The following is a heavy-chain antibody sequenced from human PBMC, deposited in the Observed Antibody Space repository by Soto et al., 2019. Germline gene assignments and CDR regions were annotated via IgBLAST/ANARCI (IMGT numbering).Heavy chain of an antibody. D-gene: IGHD6-19*01. CDR1: GGTFSNYA. CDR3: ARVEAVAGLYNYHGLDV. CDR2: IVPIFGTT. V-gene: IGHV1-69*12. Sequence: QVPLVQSGAEVKQPGSSVKVSCKVSGGTFSNYAIDWVRLAAGHGLEWMGGIVPIFGTTYYTQKFQGRATIIADDSTTTAYLEMSSLRSEDEAIYYCARVEAVAGLYNYHGLDVWGQGTAVTVSS. J-gene: IGHJ6*02.